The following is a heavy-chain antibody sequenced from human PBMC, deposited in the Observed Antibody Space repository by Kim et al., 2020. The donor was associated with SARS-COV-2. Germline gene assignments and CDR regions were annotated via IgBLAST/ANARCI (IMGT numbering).Heavy chain of an antibody. V-gene: IGHV6-1*01. D-gene: IGHD3-16*01. CDR2: TYYRSQWQS. Sequence: SQTLSLTCAISGDSVSSNSATWNWIRQSPSRGLEWLGRTYYRSQWQSVYARSVRSRITINPDTSKNQISLQLNSVTPEDTAIYYCARSAAYKEYYQDWGQGTLVTVSS. CDR1: GDSVSSNSAT. J-gene: IGHJ1*01. CDR3: ARSAAYKEYYQD.